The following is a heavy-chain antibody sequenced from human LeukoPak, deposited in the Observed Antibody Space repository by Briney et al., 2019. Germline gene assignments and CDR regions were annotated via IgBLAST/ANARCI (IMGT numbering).Heavy chain of an antibody. Sequence: LSLTCAVYGGSFSGYYVTWIRQVPGKGLEWVSYITATGSTTYYADSLKGRFTISRDTARSFVYLQMHSLRVDDTAVYYCARRTLITPGGFDYWGRGTLVSVSS. CDR1: GGSFSGYY. CDR2: ITATGSTT. J-gene: IGHJ4*02. D-gene: IGHD3-10*01. CDR3: ARRTLITPGGFDY. V-gene: IGHV3-11*01.